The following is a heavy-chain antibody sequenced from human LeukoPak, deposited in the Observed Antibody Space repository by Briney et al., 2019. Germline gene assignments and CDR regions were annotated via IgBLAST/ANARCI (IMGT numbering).Heavy chain of an antibody. D-gene: IGHD2-15*01. CDR1: GGSISSYY. V-gene: IGHV4-59*08. J-gene: IGHJ5*02. CDR2: IYYSGDT. Sequence: SETLSLTCTVSGGSISSYYWSWIRQPPGKGLEWIGYIYYSGDTNYNPSLKSRVTISTDTSKNQFSLKLSSVTAADTAMYYCARHFCSGGSCYFSHWFDPWGQGILVTVSS. CDR3: ARHFCSGGSCYFSHWFDP.